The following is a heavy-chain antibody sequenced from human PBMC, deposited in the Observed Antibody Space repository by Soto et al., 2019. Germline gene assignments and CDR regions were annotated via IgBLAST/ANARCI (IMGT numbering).Heavy chain of an antibody. Sequence: QVQLVQSGAEVKKPGASVKVSCKASGYTFATYDFAWVRQATGQGLEWMGWMNPNTGNTGYAQAFRGRVTMTRNTSITTAYMALSSLRSEDTAGYFCARRKERAGPYYLDYWGQGTLVTVSS. V-gene: IGHV1-8*01. J-gene: IGHJ4*02. CDR3: ARRKERAGPYYLDY. D-gene: IGHD6-25*01. CDR1: GYTFATYD. CDR2: MNPNTGNT.